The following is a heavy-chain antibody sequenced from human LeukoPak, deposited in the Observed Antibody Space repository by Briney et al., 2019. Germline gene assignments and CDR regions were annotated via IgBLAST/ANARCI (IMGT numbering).Heavy chain of an antibody. J-gene: IGHJ4*02. CDR3: ARGTPIVLYYFDY. CDR1: GGSISSYY. V-gene: IGHV4-59*01. D-gene: IGHD2/OR15-2a*01. CDR2: IYYSGST. Sequence: PSETLSLTCTVSGGSISSYYWSWIRQPPGKGLEWIGYIYYSGSTNYNPSLKSRVTISVDTSKNQFSLKLSSVTAADTAVYYCARGTPIVLYYFDYWGQGTLVTVSS.